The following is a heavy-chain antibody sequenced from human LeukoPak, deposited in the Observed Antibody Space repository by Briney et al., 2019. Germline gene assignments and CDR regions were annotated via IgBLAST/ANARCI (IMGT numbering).Heavy chain of an antibody. Sequence: PGGSLRLSCAASRFTFSNYAMNWVRQAPGKGLEWVSAISGSGGSTYYVDSVKGRFTISRDNPKNTLYLQMNSLRAEDTAVYYCARPNYGDYVGYYYYMDVWGKGTTVTVSS. V-gene: IGHV3-23*01. D-gene: IGHD4-17*01. CDR3: ARPNYGDYVGYYYYMDV. CDR1: RFTFSNYA. CDR2: ISGSGGST. J-gene: IGHJ6*03.